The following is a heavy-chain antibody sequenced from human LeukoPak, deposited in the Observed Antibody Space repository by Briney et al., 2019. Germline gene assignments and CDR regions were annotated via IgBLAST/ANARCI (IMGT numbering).Heavy chain of an antibody. J-gene: IGHJ4*02. D-gene: IGHD5-12*01. CDR1: GFTFSDYY. CDR2: ISSSGSTI. V-gene: IGHV3-11*04. Sequence: GGSLRLSCAASGFTFSDYYMSWIRQAPGKGLEWVSYISSSGSTIYYADSVKGRFTISRDNAKNSLYQQMNSLRAEDTAVYYCARVPRDGYTSGDYWGQGTLVTVSS. CDR3: ARVPRDGYTSGDY.